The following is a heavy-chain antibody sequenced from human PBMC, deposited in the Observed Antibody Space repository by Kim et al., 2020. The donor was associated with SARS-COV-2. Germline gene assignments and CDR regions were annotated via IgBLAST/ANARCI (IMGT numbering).Heavy chain of an antibody. Sequence: GGSLRLSCAASGFTFSDYYMSWIRQAPGKGLEWVSYISSSGSTIYYADSVKGRFTISRENAKNSLYLQMNSLRAEDTAVYYCARDPSSSWYHWFDPWGEGPLVPVSS. J-gene: IGHJ5*02. CDR1: GFTFSDYY. V-gene: IGHV3-11*01. CDR3: ARDPSSSWYHWFDP. D-gene: IGHD6-13*01. CDR2: ISSSGSTI.